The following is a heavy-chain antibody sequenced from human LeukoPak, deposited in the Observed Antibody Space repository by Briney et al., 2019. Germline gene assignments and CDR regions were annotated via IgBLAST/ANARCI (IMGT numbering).Heavy chain of an antibody. CDR2: ISYDGSNK. Sequence: PGGSLRLSCAASGFTFSSYAMHWVRQAQGKGLEWVAVISYDGSNKYYADSVKGRFTISRDNSKNTLYLQMNSLRAEDTAVYYCARDSYAAGSFDYWGQGTLVTVSS. J-gene: IGHJ4*02. D-gene: IGHD6-13*01. CDR3: ARDSYAAGSFDY. CDR1: GFTFSSYA. V-gene: IGHV3-30*04.